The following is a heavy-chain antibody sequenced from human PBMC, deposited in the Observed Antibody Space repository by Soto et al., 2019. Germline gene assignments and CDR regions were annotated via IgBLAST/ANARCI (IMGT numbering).Heavy chain of an antibody. D-gene: IGHD2-15*01. Sequence: SETLSLTCAVYGGPFSGYYWSWIRQPPGKGLEWIGEINHSGSTNYNPSHKSRVTISVDTSKNQFSLKLSSVTAADTAVYYCATNGGGSCSCCPDYWGQGTRGIVSS. CDR2: INHSGST. J-gene: IGHJ4*02. V-gene: IGHV4-34*01. CDR3: ATNGGGSCSCCPDY. CDR1: GGPFSGYY.